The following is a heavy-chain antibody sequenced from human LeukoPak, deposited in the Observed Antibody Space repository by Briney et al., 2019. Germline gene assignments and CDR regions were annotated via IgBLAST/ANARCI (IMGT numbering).Heavy chain of an antibody. Sequence: ASVKVSCKASGYTFTGYYMHWVRQAPGQGLEWMGWINPNSGGTNYAQKFQGRVTMTRYTSIRTAYMELSRLKSDDTAVFYCARGVTARGFYYYMDVWGKGTTVTISS. CDR1: GYTFTGYY. CDR2: INPNSGGT. D-gene: IGHD2-21*02. CDR3: ARGVTARGFYYYMDV. J-gene: IGHJ6*03. V-gene: IGHV1-2*02.